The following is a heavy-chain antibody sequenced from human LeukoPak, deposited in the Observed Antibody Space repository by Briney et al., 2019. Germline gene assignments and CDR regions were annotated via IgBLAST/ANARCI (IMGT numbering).Heavy chain of an antibody. V-gene: IGHV3-23*01. CDR2: TVSRGTT. Sequence: GGSLRLSCVASGFTFTGDAMNWVRQAPGKGLEWVSSTVSRGTTQYADSVKGRFTVSRDTSKNTLYLQMNSLRADDTAVYYCAKCSTSAYTTGWCNWIDPWGQGTLVTVSS. CDR1: GFTFTGDA. J-gene: IGHJ5*02. D-gene: IGHD6-19*01. CDR3: AKCSTSAYTTGWCNWIDP.